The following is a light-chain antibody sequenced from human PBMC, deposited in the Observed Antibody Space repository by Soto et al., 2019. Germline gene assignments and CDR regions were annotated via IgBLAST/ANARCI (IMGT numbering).Light chain of an antibody. CDR1: QDISNY. CDR3: QRAGT. J-gene: IGKJ4*01. V-gene: IGKV1-33*01. Sequence: DIQMTQSPSSLSASVGDRVTITCQASQDISNYLNWYQQKPGKAPKLLIYDASNLETGVPSRFSGSGSGTDFTFTISSLQPEDIATYYCQRAGTFGGGTKVEIK. CDR2: DAS.